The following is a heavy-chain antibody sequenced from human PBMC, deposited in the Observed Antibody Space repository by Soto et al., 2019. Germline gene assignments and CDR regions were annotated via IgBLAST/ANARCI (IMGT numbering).Heavy chain of an antibody. D-gene: IGHD3-3*01. Sequence: SVKVSCKASGGTFSIYAISWVRQAPGQGLEWMGGIIPIFGTANYAQKFQGRVTITADESTSTAYMELSSLRSEDTAVYYCARVIQARFLEWLFFDYWGQGTLVTVSS. CDR1: GGTFSIYA. CDR3: ARVIQARFLEWLFFDY. CDR2: IIPIFGTA. J-gene: IGHJ4*02. V-gene: IGHV1-69*13.